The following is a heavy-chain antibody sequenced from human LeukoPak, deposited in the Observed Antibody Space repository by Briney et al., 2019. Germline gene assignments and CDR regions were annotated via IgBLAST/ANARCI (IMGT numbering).Heavy chain of an antibody. Sequence: SETLSLTCTVSGGSISSSSYYWGWIRQPPGKGLEWIGSIYYSRSTYYNPSLKSRVTISVDTSKNQFSLKLSSVTAADTAVYYCARRHYYDSSGYYYYWGQGTLVTVSS. CDR1: GGSISSSSYY. D-gene: IGHD3-22*01. CDR2: IYYSRST. J-gene: IGHJ4*02. V-gene: IGHV4-39*01. CDR3: ARRHYYDSSGYYYY.